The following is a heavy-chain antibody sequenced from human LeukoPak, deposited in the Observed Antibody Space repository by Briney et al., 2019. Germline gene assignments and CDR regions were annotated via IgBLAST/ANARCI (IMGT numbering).Heavy chain of an antibody. CDR3: ARDFWSGYYGLEPYYYGMDV. CDR1: GGTFSSYA. J-gene: IGHJ6*02. V-gene: IGHV1-69*04. D-gene: IGHD3-3*01. CDR2: IIPILGIA. Sequence: GASVKVSCKASGGTFSSYAISWVRQAPGQGLEWMGRIIPILGIANYAQKFQGRVTITADKSTSTAYMELSSLRSEDPAVYYCARDFWSGYYGLEPYYYGMDVWGQGTTVTVSS.